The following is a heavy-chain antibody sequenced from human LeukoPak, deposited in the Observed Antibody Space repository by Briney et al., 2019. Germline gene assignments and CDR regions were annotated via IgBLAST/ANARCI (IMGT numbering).Heavy chain of an antibody. J-gene: IGHJ4*02. V-gene: IGHV3-23*01. D-gene: IGHD2-8*01. CDR2: ISGGADST. Sequence: GSLRLSCTASGFTISSYGMSWVRQTPGKGLEWVSAISGGADSTYYADSVKGRFTISRDTSKNTLYLQMDSLKAEDTAIYYCAKDSPVCTYWGQGTLVTVSS. CDR1: GFTISSYG. CDR3: AKDSPVCTY.